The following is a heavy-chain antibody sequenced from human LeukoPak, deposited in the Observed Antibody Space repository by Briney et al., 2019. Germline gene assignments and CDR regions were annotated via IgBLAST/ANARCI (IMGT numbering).Heavy chain of an antibody. CDR2: IYYSGST. J-gene: IGHJ4*02. D-gene: IGHD5-18*01. CDR1: GGSISSSSYY. Sequence: SETLSLTCTVSGGSISSSSYYWAWIRQPPGKGLEWIGSIYYSGSTYYNPSPKSRVTISVDMSKNQFSLKLSSVTAADTAVYYCARHTAMVTGFDYWGQGTLVTVSS. CDR3: ARHTAMVTGFDY. V-gene: IGHV4-39*01.